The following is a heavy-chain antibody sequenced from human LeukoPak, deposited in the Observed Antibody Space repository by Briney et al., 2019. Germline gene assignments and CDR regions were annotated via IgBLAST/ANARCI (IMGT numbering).Heavy chain of an antibody. Sequence: SETLSLTCTVSGGSIRSYYWSWIRQPPGKGLEWIGYIYYTGSTNYNPSLKSRVTTSVDTSKNQFSLKLSSVTAADTAVYYCARLDVAAAGTDYWGQGTLVTVSS. CDR3: ARLDVAAAGTDY. V-gene: IGHV4-59*01. J-gene: IGHJ4*02. CDR1: GGSIRSYY. CDR2: IYYTGST. D-gene: IGHD6-13*01.